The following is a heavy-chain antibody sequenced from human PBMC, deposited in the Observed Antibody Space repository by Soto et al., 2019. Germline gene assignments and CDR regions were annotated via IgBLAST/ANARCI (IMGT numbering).Heavy chain of an antibody. CDR3: ATRSAVFDF. Sequence: SSVKVSCKTSGYIFTTYGIAWVRQAPGQGLEWMGWISTNKGNTNYAQKFQGRVTMTTDTSTSTAYMELRSLRSDDTAMYYCATRSAVFDFWGQGTLVTGSS. J-gene: IGHJ4*02. CDR1: GYIFTTYG. V-gene: IGHV1-18*01. CDR2: ISTNKGNT.